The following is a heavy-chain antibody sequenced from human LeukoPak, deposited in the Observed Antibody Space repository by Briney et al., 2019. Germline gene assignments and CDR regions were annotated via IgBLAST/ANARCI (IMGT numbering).Heavy chain of an antibody. CDR3: ATLDSSGYWAQVDY. CDR2: ISGSGGST. J-gene: IGHJ4*02. Sequence: GGSLRLSCAASGFTFSSYGMSWVRQAPGKGLVWVSAISGSGGSTYYADSVKGRFTISRDNAKNTLYLQMNSLRAEDTAVYYCATLDSSGYWAQVDYWGQGTLVTVSS. CDR1: GFTFSSYG. D-gene: IGHD3-22*01. V-gene: IGHV3-23*01.